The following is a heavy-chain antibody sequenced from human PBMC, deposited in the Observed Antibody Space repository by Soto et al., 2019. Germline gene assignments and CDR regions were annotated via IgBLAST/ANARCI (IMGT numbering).Heavy chain of an antibody. CDR3: TRGFCNISSCYANWFDP. Sequence: EVQLVESGGGLVRPGGSVRLSCAASGFAVGSNYMSWVRQAPGKGLEWVSLIYIGGGTHYADSVKGRFTISRDNSKNTLYLQMNSLRAEDTAVYHCTRGFCNISSCYANWFDPWGQGTLVTVSS. J-gene: IGHJ5*02. V-gene: IGHV3-66*01. CDR2: IYIGGGT. D-gene: IGHD2-2*01. CDR1: GFAVGSNY.